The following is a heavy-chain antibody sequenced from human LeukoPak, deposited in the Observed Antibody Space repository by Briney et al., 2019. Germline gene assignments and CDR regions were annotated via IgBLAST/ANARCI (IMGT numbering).Heavy chain of an antibody. CDR3: ARVAGYSHDIVYYYMDV. CDR1: GFTFSDYY. J-gene: IGHJ6*03. D-gene: IGHD5-18*01. Sequence: PGGSLRLSCAASGFTFSDYYMSWIRQAPGKGLEWVSYISSGVITIYYADSVKGRFTISRDNAKNSLYLQINSLRAEDTAVYYCARVAGYSHDIVYYYMDVWGKGTTVTVSS. V-gene: IGHV3-11*04. CDR2: ISSGVITI.